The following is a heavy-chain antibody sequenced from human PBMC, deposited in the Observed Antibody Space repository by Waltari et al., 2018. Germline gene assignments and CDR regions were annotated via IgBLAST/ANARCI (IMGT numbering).Heavy chain of an antibody. Sequence: QVQLQESGPGLVKPSQTLSLTCTVSGGSISSGGYYWSWIRQHPGKGLGWSGYIYYSGSLYYNPSLKSRVTISVDTSKNQFSLKLSSVTAADTAVYYCARGRYGSNWYFDLWGRGTLVTVSS. CDR2: IYYSGSL. J-gene: IGHJ2*01. CDR3: ARGRYGSNWYFDL. CDR1: GGSISSGGYY. V-gene: IGHV4-31*03. D-gene: IGHD5-18*01.